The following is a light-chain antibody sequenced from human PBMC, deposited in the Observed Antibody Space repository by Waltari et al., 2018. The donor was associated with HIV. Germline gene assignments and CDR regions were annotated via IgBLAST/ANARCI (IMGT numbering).Light chain of an antibody. J-gene: IGLJ3*02. CDR3: ASCTARSIPWV. CDR1: SSDIGGYNY. Sequence: QSALTQPASVSGSPGQSITISCTGTSSDIGGYNYVSWYQQHPGKPPKVLIYDVINRPSGVSDRFAGSKSGSTASLTISGLQAEDEADYYCASCTARSIPWVFGGGTKLTVV. V-gene: IGLV2-14*03. CDR2: DVI.